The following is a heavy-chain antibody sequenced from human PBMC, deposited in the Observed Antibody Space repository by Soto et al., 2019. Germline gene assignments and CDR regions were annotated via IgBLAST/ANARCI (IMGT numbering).Heavy chain of an antibody. CDR3: ARGDVVVVPAAPGGGFDP. Sequence: QVQLQESGPGLVKPSETLSLTCTVSGGSVSSGSYYWSWIRQPPGKGLEWIGYIYYSGSTNYNPSLKCRVTISVDTSKNQFSLKLSSVTAADTAVYYCARGDVVVVPAAPGGGFDPWGQGTLVTVSS. CDR1: GGSVSSGSYY. J-gene: IGHJ5*02. D-gene: IGHD2-2*01. CDR2: IYYSGST. V-gene: IGHV4-61*01.